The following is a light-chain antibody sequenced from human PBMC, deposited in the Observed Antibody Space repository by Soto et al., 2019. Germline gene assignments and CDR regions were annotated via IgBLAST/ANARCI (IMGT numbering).Light chain of an antibody. Sequence: DIQMTQSPSSLSATVGDRVTITCLASQDIRNYLNWYQQKPGKAPKLLIYKASTLQSGVPSRFSGNGSGTKFTLTIASLQPDDFATYYCQQYETFSGTFGPGTKVDIK. CDR2: KAS. V-gene: IGKV1-5*03. J-gene: IGKJ1*01. CDR3: QQYETFSGT. CDR1: QDIRNY.